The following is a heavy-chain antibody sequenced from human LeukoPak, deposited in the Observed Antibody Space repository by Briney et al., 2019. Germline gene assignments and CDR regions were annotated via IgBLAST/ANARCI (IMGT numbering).Heavy chain of an antibody. V-gene: IGHV3-30*02. CDR1: GFTFSSYG. D-gene: IGHD3-22*01. CDR3: AKDHYYYDSSGYMSIFSDY. CDR2: IRYDGSNK. Sequence: GGSLRLSCAASGFTFSSYGMHWVRQAPGKGLEWVAFIRYDGSNKDYADSVRVRFTISRDNSKNTLYLQMNSLRAEDTAVYYCAKDHYYYDSSGYMSIFSDYWGQGTLVTVSS. J-gene: IGHJ4*02.